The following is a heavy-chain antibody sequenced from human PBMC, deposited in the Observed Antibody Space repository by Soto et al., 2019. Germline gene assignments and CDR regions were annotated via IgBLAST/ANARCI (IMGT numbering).Heavy chain of an antibody. J-gene: IGHJ3*02. V-gene: IGHV1-18*04. D-gene: IGHD3-3*01. Sequence: RASVKVSCKASGYTFTSYGISWVRQAPGQGLEWMGWISAYNGNTNYAQKLQGRVTMTTDTSTSTAYMELRSLRSDDTAVYYCARDGRHLEWLHNDAFDIWGQGTMVTVSS. CDR1: GYTFTSYG. CDR2: ISAYNGNT. CDR3: ARDGRHLEWLHNDAFDI.